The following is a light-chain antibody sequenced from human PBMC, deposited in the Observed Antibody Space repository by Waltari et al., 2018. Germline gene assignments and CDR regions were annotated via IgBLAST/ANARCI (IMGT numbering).Light chain of an antibody. CDR1: KLGDKY. J-gene: IGLJ2*01. CDR2: QDG. CDR3: QAWDSSTAV. Sequence: SYELTQPPSVSVSPGQTASITCSGDKLGDKYACWYQQKPGQSPGLVIYQDGKRPSGIPERFSGSNSGNTATLTISGTQAMDEADYYCQAWDSSTAVFGGGTKLTVL. V-gene: IGLV3-1*01.